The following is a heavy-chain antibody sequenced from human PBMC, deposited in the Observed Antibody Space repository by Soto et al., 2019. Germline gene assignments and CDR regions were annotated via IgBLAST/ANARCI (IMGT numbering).Heavy chain of an antibody. CDR3: ARGIARKPNRLYYDSESTRQNWFAP. J-gene: IGHJ5*02. D-gene: IGHD3-10*01. Sequence: SETLSLTCAVYGASFSDYNWSWIRQPPGKGLEWIGEIILIGSTTYNPSLKSRFTLSVDTSRNHFSLKLSFLTAADTVVYYCARGIARKPNRLYYDSESTRQNWFAPWGQGTLVTVSS. CDR1: GASFSDYN. CDR2: IILIGST. V-gene: IGHV4-34*01.